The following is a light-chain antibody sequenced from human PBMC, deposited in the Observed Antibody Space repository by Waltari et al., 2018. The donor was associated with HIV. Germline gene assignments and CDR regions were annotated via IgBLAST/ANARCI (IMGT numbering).Light chain of an antibody. Sequence: QSALTQPASVSGSPGQSITISCTGTSSDVGGYNYVSWYQQNPGKAPKLMIYDVSNRPSGVSNRFSGSKSGNTASLTISGLQAEDEADYYCSSYRSSSTWVFGGGTKLTVL. CDR2: DVS. V-gene: IGLV2-14*03. J-gene: IGLJ3*02. CDR1: SSDVGGYNY. CDR3: SSYRSSSTWV.